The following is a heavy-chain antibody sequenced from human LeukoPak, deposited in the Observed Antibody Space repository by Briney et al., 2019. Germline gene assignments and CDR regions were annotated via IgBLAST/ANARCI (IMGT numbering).Heavy chain of an antibody. J-gene: IGHJ6*02. CDR2: IYYSGST. D-gene: IGHD4-17*01. CDR1: GGSISSSSYY. CDR3: ARSLGDYPVYYYYYYGMDV. V-gene: IGHV4-39*01. Sequence: PSETLSLTCTVSGGSISSSSYYWGWIRQPPGKGLEWIGSIYYSGSTYYNSSLKSRVTISVDTSKNQFSLKLSSVTAADTAVYYCARSLGDYPVYYYYYYGMDVWGQGTTVTVSS.